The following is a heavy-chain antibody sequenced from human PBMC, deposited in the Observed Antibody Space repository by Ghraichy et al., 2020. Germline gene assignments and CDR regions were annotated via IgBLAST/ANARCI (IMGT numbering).Heavy chain of an antibody. D-gene: IGHD5-12*01. CDR2: IKQDGSDK. Sequence: GGSLRLSCAASGFTFSSHYMTWVRQAPGKGLEWVGNIKQDGSDKFYVDSVKGRVTIARDNAQNSLSLQMNSMGGEDTAGYYCARESSFSYSGFDYWGRGTLVPVTS. V-gene: IGHV3-7*03. J-gene: IGHJ4*02. CDR1: GFTFSSHY. CDR3: ARESSFSYSGFDY.